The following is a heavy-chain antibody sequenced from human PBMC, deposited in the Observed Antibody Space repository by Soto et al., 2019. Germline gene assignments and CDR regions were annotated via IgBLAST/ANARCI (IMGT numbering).Heavy chain of an antibody. J-gene: IGHJ6*02. Sequence: ASVKVSCKASGYTFTSYGISWVRQAPGQGLEWMGWISAYNGNTNDADSVKGRFTISRDNSKNSLFLQMNSLRTDDTALYYCAKEYGASGHDFNPNYYYGMDVRGQGTTVTVSS. D-gene: IGHD5-12*01. CDR2: ISAYNGNT. CDR1: GYTFTSYG. V-gene: IGHV1-18*01. CDR3: AKEYGASGHDFNPNYYYGMDV.